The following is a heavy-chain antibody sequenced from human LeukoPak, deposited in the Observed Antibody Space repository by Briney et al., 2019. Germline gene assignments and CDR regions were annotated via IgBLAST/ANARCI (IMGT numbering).Heavy chain of an antibody. J-gene: IGHJ4*02. CDR2: IYYSGNT. CDR1: GGSISSSSYY. CDR3: ARQTGSGLFILP. Sequence: SETLSLTCTVPGGSISSSSYYWGWIRQPPGKGLEWIGSIYYSGNTYYNASLKSQVSISIDTSKNQFSLRLTSVTAADTAVYYCARQTGSGLFILPGGQGTLVTVSS. V-gene: IGHV4-39*01. D-gene: IGHD3/OR15-3a*01.